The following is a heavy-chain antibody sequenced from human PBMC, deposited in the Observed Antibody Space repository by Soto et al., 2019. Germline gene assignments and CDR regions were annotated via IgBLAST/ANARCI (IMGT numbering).Heavy chain of an antibody. CDR3: ARKFRSGSYYGY. D-gene: IGHD1-26*01. J-gene: IGHJ4*02. Sequence: PSETLSLTCAVYGGSFSGYYWSWIRQPPGKGLEWIGEINHSGSTNYNPSLKSRVTISVDTSKNQFSLKLSSVTAADTAVYYCARKFRSGSYYGYWDQGTLVTVSS. CDR2: INHSGST. CDR1: GGSFSGYY. V-gene: IGHV4-34*01.